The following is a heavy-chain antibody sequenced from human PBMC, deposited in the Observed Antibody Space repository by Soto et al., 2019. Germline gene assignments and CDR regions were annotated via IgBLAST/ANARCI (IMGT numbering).Heavy chain of an antibody. D-gene: IGHD2-8*01. CDR1: GFTFSSYW. CDR3: ARAGGYCTNGVCSDDAFDI. CDR2: INSDGSST. Sequence: EVQLVESGGGLVQPGGSLRLSCAASGFTFSSYWMHWVRQAPGKGLVWVSRINSDGSSTSYADSVKGRFTISRDNAKNTLYLQMNSLRAEDTAVYYCARAGGYCTNGVCSDDAFDIWGQGTMVTVSS. V-gene: IGHV3-74*01. J-gene: IGHJ3*02.